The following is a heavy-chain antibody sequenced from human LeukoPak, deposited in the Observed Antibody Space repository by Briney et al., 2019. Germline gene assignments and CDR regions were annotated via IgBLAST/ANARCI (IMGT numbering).Heavy chain of an antibody. V-gene: IGHV3-15*01. CDR2: IKSKTDGGTT. CDR3: TTGMQLWY. J-gene: IGHJ4*02. Sequence: SGGSLRLSCVASGLTFSDAWMSWVRQAPGKGLEWVGRIKSKTDGGTTDYAAPVKGRFTISRDDSKNTLFLQMNSLKTEDIALYYCTTGMQLWYWGQGTLVTVSS. CDR1: GLTFSDAW. D-gene: IGHD6-13*01.